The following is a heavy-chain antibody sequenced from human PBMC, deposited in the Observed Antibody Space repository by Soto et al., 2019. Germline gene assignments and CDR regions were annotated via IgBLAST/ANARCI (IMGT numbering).Heavy chain of an antibody. Sequence: EVQLVESGGGLVQPGGSLRLSCAASGFTFSSYWMTRVRQAPGKGLEWVANIKGDGSEKYYVESVKGRFTISRDNAKNSLYLQMNSLRAEEAAMYYCARVNGGSGVWYMDVWGKGTTVTVSS. CDR1: GFTFSSYW. CDR3: ARVNGGSGVWYMDV. D-gene: IGHD3-10*01. J-gene: IGHJ6*03. V-gene: IGHV3-7*03. CDR2: IKGDGSEK.